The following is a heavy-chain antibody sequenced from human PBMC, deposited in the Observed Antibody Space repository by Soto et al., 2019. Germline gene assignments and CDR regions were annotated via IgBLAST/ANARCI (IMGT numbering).Heavy chain of an antibody. Sequence: GGSLRLSCAASGFTFSSYAMSWVRQAPGKGLEWVSAISGSGGSTYYADSVKGRFTISSDNSKNTLYLQMNSLRAEDTAVYYCAKKTYDILTALGYWGQGTLVTVSS. J-gene: IGHJ4*02. D-gene: IGHD3-9*01. V-gene: IGHV3-23*01. CDR1: GFTFSSYA. CDR3: AKKTYDILTALGY. CDR2: ISGSGGST.